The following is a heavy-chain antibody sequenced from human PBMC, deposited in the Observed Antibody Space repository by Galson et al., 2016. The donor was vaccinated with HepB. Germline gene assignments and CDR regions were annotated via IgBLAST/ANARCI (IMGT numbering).Heavy chain of an antibody. D-gene: IGHD4/OR15-4a*01. CDR3: AKGAGGYYDH. Sequence: SVKVSCKASGYTFNNYNIHWLRQAPGQSLEWLGWINFGSGDTTYSQKFQGRLTITRDTSATTAYMELSGLGSEDTAAYFCAKGAGGYYDHWGQGTLVTVSS. CDR1: GYTFNNYN. CDR2: INFGSGDT. J-gene: IGHJ4*02. V-gene: IGHV1-3*01.